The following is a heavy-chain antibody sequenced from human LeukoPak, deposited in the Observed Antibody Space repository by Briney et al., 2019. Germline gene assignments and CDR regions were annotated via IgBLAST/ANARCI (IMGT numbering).Heavy chain of an antibody. CDR2: ISSSGTTI. Sequence: GSLRLSCAASGFTFSDYNMNWVRQAPGKGLEWVSYISSSGTTIYNADSVKGRFTISRDNAKNSLYLQMNSLRAEDTAVYYCARRTSGAFAIWGQGTKVTVSS. V-gene: IGHV3-48*04. CDR3: ARRTSGAFAI. CDR1: GFTFSDYN. J-gene: IGHJ3*02.